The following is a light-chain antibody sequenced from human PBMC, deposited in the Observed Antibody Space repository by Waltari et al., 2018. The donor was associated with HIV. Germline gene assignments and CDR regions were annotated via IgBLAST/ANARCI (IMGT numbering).Light chain of an antibody. CDR3: QQNYNTPHT. V-gene: IGKV1-39*01. J-gene: IGKJ4*01. Sequence: DIQMTQSPSSLSASVGDRVTITCRASQSISTYLNWYQQKPGTAPKLLIYFASNLQSGVPSRFIGSGAGTDFTRTISSLPPEDFATYFCQQNYNTPHTFGGGTKVEI. CDR2: FAS. CDR1: QSISTY.